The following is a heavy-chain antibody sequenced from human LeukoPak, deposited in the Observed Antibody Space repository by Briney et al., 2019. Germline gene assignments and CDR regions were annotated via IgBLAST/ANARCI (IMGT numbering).Heavy chain of an antibody. J-gene: IGHJ4*02. Sequence: ASVKVSCKASGYTFTGYYMHWVRQAPGQGLEWMGWINPNSGGTNYAQKFQGRVTMTRDTSISTAYMELSRLRSDDTAVYYCARDKNGDSALVGYWGQGTLVTVSS. D-gene: IGHD4-17*01. V-gene: IGHV1-2*02. CDR2: INPNSGGT. CDR1: GYTFTGYY. CDR3: ARDKNGDSALVGY.